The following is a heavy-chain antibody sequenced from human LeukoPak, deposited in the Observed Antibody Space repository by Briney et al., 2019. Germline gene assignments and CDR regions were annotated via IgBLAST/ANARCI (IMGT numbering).Heavy chain of an antibody. CDR3: ARRYYYGSGSKSGKNYYYYGMDV. CDR1: GDSVSSNSAA. Sequence: SQTLSLTCAISGDSVSSNSAAWNWIRQSPSRGLEWLGRTYYRSKWYNDYAVSVKSRITINPDTSKSQFSLQLNSVTPEDTAVYYCARRYYYGSGSKSGKNYYYYGMDVWGQGTTVTVSS. CDR2: TYYRSKWYN. D-gene: IGHD3-10*01. J-gene: IGHJ6*02. V-gene: IGHV6-1*01.